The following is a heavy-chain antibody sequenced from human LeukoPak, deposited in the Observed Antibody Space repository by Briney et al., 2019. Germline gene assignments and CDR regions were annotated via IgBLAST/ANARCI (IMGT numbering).Heavy chain of an antibody. D-gene: IGHD3-10*01. CDR2: ISYDGSNK. CDR3: AKRKGYGSGDWFDP. Sequence: GGSLRLSCAASGFTFSSYGMHWVRRAPGKGLEWVAVISYDGSNKYYADSVKGRFTISRDNSKNTLYLQMNSLRAEDTAVYYCAKRKGYGSGDWFDPWGQGTLVTVSS. V-gene: IGHV3-30*18. CDR1: GFTFSSYG. J-gene: IGHJ5*02.